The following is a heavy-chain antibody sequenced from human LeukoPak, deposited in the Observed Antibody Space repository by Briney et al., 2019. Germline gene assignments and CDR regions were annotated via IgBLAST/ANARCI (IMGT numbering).Heavy chain of an antibody. CDR3: ARESLEYYYDSSGYSSSFDY. CDR2: IYYSGST. D-gene: IGHD3-22*01. CDR1: GGPISSGDYY. V-gene: IGHV4-30-4*01. Sequence: SQTLSLTCTVSGGPISSGDYYWSWIRQPPGKGLEWIGYIYYSGSTYYNPSLKSRVTISVDTSKNQFSLKLSSVTAADTAVYYCARESLEYYYDSSGYSSSFDYWGQGTLVTVSS. J-gene: IGHJ4*02.